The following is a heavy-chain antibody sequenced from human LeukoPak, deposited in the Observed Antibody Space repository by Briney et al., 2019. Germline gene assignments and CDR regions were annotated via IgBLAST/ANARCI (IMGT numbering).Heavy chain of an antibody. CDR1: GFTFSSYG. CDR2: ISYDGSNK. Sequence: PGGPLRLSCAASGFTFSSYGMHWVRQAPGKGLEWVAVISYDGSNKYYADSVKGRFTISRDNSKNTLYLQMNSLRAEDTAVHYCAKELGYCSGGSCYRDAFDIWGQGTMVTVSS. J-gene: IGHJ3*02. D-gene: IGHD2-15*01. V-gene: IGHV3-30*18. CDR3: AKELGYCSGGSCYRDAFDI.